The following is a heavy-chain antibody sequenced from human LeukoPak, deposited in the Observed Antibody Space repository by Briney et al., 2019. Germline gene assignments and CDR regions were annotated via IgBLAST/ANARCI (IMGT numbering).Heavy chain of an antibody. J-gene: IGHJ4*02. Sequence: GGSLRLSCAASGFTFSSYAMSWVRQAPGKGLEWVSVIGRYGGDIHYADSVEGRFTISRDNSKNTLYLQMNSLRVEDTAIYYCAKYAPPTTVVTRFFDSWGQGTLVTVSS. CDR2: IGRYGGDI. V-gene: IGHV3-23*01. CDR1: GFTFSSYA. D-gene: IGHD4-23*01. CDR3: AKYAPPTTVVTRFFDS.